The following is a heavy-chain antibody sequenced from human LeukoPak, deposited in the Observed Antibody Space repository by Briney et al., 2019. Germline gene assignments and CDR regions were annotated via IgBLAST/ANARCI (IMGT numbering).Heavy chain of an antibody. D-gene: IGHD1-26*01. CDR3: ALGAGELLDY. CDR1: GFTFSSYG. J-gene: IGHJ4*02. Sequence: PGGSLRLSCAASGFTFSSYGMHWVRQAPGKGLEWVAFIRYDGSNKYYADSVKGRFTISRDNSKNTLYLQMNSLRAEDTAVYYCALGAGELLDYWGQGTLVTVSS. V-gene: IGHV3-30*02. CDR2: IRYDGSNK.